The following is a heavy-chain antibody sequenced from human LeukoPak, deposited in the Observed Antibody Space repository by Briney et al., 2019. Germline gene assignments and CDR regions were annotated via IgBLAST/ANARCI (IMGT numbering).Heavy chain of an antibody. J-gene: IGHJ6*02. Sequence: SQTLSLTCTVPGGSISSGDYYWSWIRQPPGKGLEWIGYIYYSGSTYYNPSLKSRVTISVDTSKNQFSLKLSSVTAADTAVYYCARDGDGYGMDVWGQGTTVTVSS. CDR1: GGSISSGDYY. D-gene: IGHD5-24*01. V-gene: IGHV4-30-4*01. CDR3: ARDGDGYGMDV. CDR2: IYYSGST.